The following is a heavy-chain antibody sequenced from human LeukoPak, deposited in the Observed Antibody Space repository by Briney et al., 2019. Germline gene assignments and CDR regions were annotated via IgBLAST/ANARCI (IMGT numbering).Heavy chain of an antibody. CDR2: IYYSGST. CDR3: ARLSGYGLHYYYYMDV. V-gene: IGHV4-59*12. Sequence: SETPSLTRTVSGGSISSYYWSWIRQPPGKGLEWIGYIYYSGSTNYNLSLKSRVTISLDTSKNQFSLKLSSVTAADTAVYYCARLSGYGLHYYYYMDVWGSGTTVTVSS. D-gene: IGHD5-12*01. J-gene: IGHJ6*03. CDR1: GGSISSYY.